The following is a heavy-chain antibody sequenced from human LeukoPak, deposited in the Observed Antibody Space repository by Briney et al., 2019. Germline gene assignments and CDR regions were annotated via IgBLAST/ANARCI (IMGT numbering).Heavy chain of an antibody. J-gene: IGHJ3*02. D-gene: IGHD2-2*03. V-gene: IGHV4-59*08. CDR1: GGSISSYY. CDR2: IYYSGST. CDR3: ARHRYWIDDAFDI. Sequence: SETLSLTCTVSGGSISSYYWSWIRQPPGKGLEWIGYIYYSGSTNYNPSLKSRVTISVDTSKNQISLKLSSVTAADTAVYYGARHRYWIDDAFDIWGQGTMVTVSS.